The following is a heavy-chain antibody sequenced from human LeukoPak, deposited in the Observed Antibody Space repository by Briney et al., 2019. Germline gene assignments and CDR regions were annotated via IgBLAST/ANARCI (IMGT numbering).Heavy chain of an antibody. V-gene: IGHV7-4-1*02. CDR2: INTNTGSP. D-gene: IGHD6-19*01. CDR3: ARMESSGRSHYFDY. J-gene: IGHJ4*02. Sequence: ASVKVSCKASGYTFTSYAMNWVRQAPGQGLEWMGWINTNTGSPTYAQGFTGRFVFSLDTSVSTAYLQISSLKAEDTAVYYCARMESSGRSHYFDYWGQGTLVTVSS. CDR1: GYTFTSYA.